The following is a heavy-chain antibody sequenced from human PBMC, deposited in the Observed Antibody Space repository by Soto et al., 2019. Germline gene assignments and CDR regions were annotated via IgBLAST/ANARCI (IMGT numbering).Heavy chain of an antibody. CDR3: ASSVVRSHQSFDG. D-gene: IGHD3-10*01. CDR1: GGNLRSDA. Sequence: VASVKVSCKASGGNLRSDAIAWVRQAPGQGLEWIGGIIPIPRTTNYAQSFQDRVTLTVDASTTTVYMELRSLRPDDTAFYYCASSVVRSHQSFDGWGQGTLVTVSS. V-gene: IGHV1-69*13. J-gene: IGHJ5*02. CDR2: IIPIPRTT.